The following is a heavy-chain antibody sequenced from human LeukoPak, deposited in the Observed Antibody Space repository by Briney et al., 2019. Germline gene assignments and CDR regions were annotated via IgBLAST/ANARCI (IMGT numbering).Heavy chain of an antibody. Sequence: PSETLSLTCTVSGGSISSSSYYWGWIRQPPGKGLEWIGSIYYSGSTYYNPSLKSRVTISVDTSKNQFSLKLSSVTAADTAVYYCARHYVDIRTVGASYYYYGLDVWGQGTTVTVSS. D-gene: IGHD3-16*02. CDR3: ARHYVDIRTVGASYYYYGLDV. V-gene: IGHV4-39*01. CDR1: GGSISSSSYY. CDR2: IYYSGST. J-gene: IGHJ6*02.